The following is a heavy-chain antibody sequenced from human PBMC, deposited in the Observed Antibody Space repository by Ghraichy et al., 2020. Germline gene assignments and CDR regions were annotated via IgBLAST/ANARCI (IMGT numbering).Heavy chain of an antibody. J-gene: IGHJ4*02. Sequence: SLNISCTVSGGSISSGGYYWSWIRQHPGKGLEWIGYIYYSGSTYYNPSLKSRVTISVDTSKNQFSLKLSSVTAADRAVYYCARAGYYDILTGYRRYVDYWGKGTLVTVSS. CDR3: ARAGYYDILTGYRRYVDY. D-gene: IGHD3-9*01. CDR2: IYYSGST. V-gene: IGHV4-31*03. CDR1: GGSISSGGYY.